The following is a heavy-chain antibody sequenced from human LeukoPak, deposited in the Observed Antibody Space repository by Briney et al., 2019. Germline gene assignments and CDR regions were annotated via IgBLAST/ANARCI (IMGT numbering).Heavy chain of an antibody. J-gene: IGHJ4*02. CDR2: INHSGST. D-gene: IGHD3-22*01. Sequence: SETLSLTCAVYGGSFSGYYWSWIRQPPGKGLEWIGEINHSGSTNYNPSLKSRVTISVDTSKNQFSLKLSSVTAADTAVYYCARVRSGTYYYDSIGYFDYWGQGTLVTVSS. CDR1: GGSFSGYY. V-gene: IGHV4-34*01. CDR3: ARVRSGTYYYDSIGYFDY.